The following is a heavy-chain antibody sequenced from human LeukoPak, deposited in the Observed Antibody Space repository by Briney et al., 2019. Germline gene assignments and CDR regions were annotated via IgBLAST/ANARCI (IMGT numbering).Heavy chain of an antibody. D-gene: IGHD2-2*01. CDR2: INTNTGNP. CDR3: ARDKYCSRTSCYFTGMDV. Sequence: GASVKVSCKASGYTFTSYAMNWVRQAPGQGLEWMGWINTNTGNPTYAQGFTGRFVFSLDTSVSTAYLQISSLKAEDTAVYYCARDKYCSRTSCYFTGMDVWAKGPRSPSP. CDR1: GYTFTSYA. J-gene: IGHJ6*02. V-gene: IGHV7-4-1*02.